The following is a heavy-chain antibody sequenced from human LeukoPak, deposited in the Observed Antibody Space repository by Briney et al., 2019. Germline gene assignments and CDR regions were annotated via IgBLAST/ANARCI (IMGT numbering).Heavy chain of an antibody. CDR1: GGSFSGYY. V-gene: IGHV4-34*01. CDR3: AREQYFDAFDI. Sequence: SETLSLTCAVYGGSFSGYYWSWIRQPPGKGLEWIGEINHSGSTNYNPPLKSRVTISVDTSKNQFSLKLSSVTAADTAVYYCAREQYFDAFDIWGQGTMVTVSS. D-gene: IGHD2/OR15-2a*01. CDR2: INHSGST. J-gene: IGHJ3*02.